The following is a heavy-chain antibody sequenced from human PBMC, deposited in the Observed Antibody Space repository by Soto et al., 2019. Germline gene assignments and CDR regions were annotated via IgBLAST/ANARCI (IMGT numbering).Heavy chain of an antibody. CDR2: IIPIFGTA. Sequence: ASVKVSCKASGGTFSSYAISWVRQAPGQGLEWMGGIIPIFGTANYAQKFQGRVTITADESTSTAYMELSSLRSEDTAVYYCARDSSGGSRWTKFDYWGQGTLVTVSS. CDR1: GGTFSSYA. V-gene: IGHV1-69*13. D-gene: IGHD6-19*01. CDR3: ARDSSGGSRWTKFDY. J-gene: IGHJ4*02.